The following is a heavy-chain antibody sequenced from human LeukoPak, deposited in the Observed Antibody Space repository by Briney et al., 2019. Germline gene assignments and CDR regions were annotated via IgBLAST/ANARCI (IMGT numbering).Heavy chain of an antibody. V-gene: IGHV4-34*01. CDR2: INHSGST. J-gene: IGHJ6*03. CDR1: GGSFSGYY. CDR3: ARGSAFRLGYCSSTSCYIYYMDV. D-gene: IGHD2-2*02. Sequence: SETLSLTCAVYGGSFSGYYWSWIRQPPGKGLEWIGEINHSGSTNYNPSLKSRVTISVDTSKNQFSLKLSSVTAADTAVYYCARGSAFRLGYCSSTSCYIYYMDVWGKGTTVTVSS.